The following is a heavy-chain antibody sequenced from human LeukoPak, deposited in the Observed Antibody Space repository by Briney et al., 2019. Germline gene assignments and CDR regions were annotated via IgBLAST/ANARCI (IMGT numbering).Heavy chain of an antibody. Sequence: ASVKVSCKASGYTFTGYYMHWVRQAPGQGLEWMGWINPNSGGTNYAQKFQGRVTMTRDTSISTAYMELSRLRSDDTAVYYCAKDGPDYYDSSGYFGLDYWGQGTLVTVSS. D-gene: IGHD3-22*01. J-gene: IGHJ4*02. V-gene: IGHV1-2*02. CDR1: GYTFTGYY. CDR2: INPNSGGT. CDR3: AKDGPDYYDSSGYFGLDY.